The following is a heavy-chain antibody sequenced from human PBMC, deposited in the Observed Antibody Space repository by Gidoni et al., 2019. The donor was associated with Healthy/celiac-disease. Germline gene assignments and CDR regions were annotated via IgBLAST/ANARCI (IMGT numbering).Heavy chain of an antibody. J-gene: IGHJ5*02. CDR3: ARQWYIVGALHPTGWFDP. CDR2: IYYSGST. D-gene: IGHD1-26*01. Sequence: QLQLQESGPGLVKPSETLSPTCTVSGGPLSSSSYYWGWIRQPPGKGLEWIGSIYYSGSTYYNPSLKSRVTISVDTSKNQFSLKLSSVTAADTAVYYCARQWYIVGALHPTGWFDPWGQGTLVTVSS. V-gene: IGHV4-39*01. CDR1: GGPLSSSSYY.